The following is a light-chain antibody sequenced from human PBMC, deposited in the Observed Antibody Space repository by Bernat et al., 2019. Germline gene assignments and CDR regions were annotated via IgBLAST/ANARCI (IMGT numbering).Light chain of an antibody. CDR3: QQSYSTTRT. Sequence: DIQMTQSPSSLSASVGDRVTITCRASQSISSYLNWYQQKPGKVPKLLIYAASSLQSGVPSRFSGSGSGTDFTLNISSLQPEDFATYYCQQSYSTTRTFGGGTKVEIK. CDR1: QSISSY. CDR2: AAS. J-gene: IGKJ4*01. V-gene: IGKV1-39*01.